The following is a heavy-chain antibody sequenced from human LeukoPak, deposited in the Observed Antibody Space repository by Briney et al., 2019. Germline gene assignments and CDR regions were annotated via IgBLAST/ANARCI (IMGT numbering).Heavy chain of an antibody. CDR3: AHWARYCSSASCPSWFDP. V-gene: IGHV2-5*01. CDR1: GFSLSTSGVG. J-gene: IGHJ5*02. D-gene: IGHD2-2*01. CDR2: IFWNDDK. Sequence: SGPTLVHPTQPLTLTCTFSGFSLSTSGVGVGWIRQPPGKALEWLALIFWNDDKRYSPSLQSRLTITKDTSKSQVILTMTNMDPVDTATYYCAHWARYCSSASCPSWFDPWGQGTLVTVSS.